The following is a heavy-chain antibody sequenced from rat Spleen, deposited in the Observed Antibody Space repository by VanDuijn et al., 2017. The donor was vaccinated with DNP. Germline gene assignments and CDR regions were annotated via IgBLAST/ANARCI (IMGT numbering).Heavy chain of an antibody. J-gene: IGHJ2*01. CDR1: GFTFSNYD. V-gene: IGHV5-7*01. CDR3: ARQGGTTLFDY. CDR2: ISYDGSST. D-gene: IGHD1-5*01. Sequence: EVQLVESGGGLVQPGRSMKLSCAASGFTFSNYDMAWVRQAPKKGLEWVATISYDGSSTYYRDSVKGRFTISRDNAKSTLYLQRDSLRSEDTATYYCARQGGTTLFDYWGQGVMVTVSS.